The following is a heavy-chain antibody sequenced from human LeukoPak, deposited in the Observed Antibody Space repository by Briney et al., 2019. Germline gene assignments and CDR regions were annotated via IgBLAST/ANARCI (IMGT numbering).Heavy chain of an antibody. D-gene: IGHD6-19*01. V-gene: IGHV3-30-3*01. CDR2: ISYDGSNK. CDR3: ARSRWLVDAFDI. Sequence: GGSLRLSCAASGFTVSSNYMSWVRQAPGKGLEWVAVISYDGSNKYYADSVKGRFTISRDNSKNTLYLQMNSLRAEDTAVYYCARSRWLVDAFDIWGQGTMVTVSS. J-gene: IGHJ3*02. CDR1: GFTVSSNY.